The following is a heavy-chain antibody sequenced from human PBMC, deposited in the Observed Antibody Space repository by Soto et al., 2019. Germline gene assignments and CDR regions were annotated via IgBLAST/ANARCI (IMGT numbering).Heavy chain of an antibody. CDR2: INPSDGNR. Sequence: ASVQVSCKASCYSYRFYGINWVRQAPGQGLEWMGWINPSDGNRNFAQKFEDRVTMTTATSTNTVFLELRSLKSDDTAIYYCARDRLRGYDSSGFYSWGQGTMVTVSS. V-gene: IGHV1-18*01. CDR3: ARDRLRGYDSSGFYS. J-gene: IGHJ4*02. CDR1: CYSYRFYG. D-gene: IGHD3-22*01.